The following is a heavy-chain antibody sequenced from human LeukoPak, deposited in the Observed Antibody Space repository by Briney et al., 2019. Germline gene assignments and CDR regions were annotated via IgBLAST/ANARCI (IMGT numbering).Heavy chain of an antibody. V-gene: IGHV3-13*04. J-gene: IGHJ3*01. CDR2: IGVTGDT. CDR3: ARGYVHAFDL. CDR1: GFTFSGYD. D-gene: IGHD3-16*01. Sequence: KAGGSLRLSCAASGFTFSGYDMHWVRQSTGKGLEWVSAIGVTGDTYYPDSVKGRFTMSRENAKNSLYLQMNSLRAGDTAVYYCARGYVHAFDLWGQGTMVTVSS.